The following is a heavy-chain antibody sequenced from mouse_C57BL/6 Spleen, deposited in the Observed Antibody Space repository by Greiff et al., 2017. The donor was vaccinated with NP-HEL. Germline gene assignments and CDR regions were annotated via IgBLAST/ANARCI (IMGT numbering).Heavy chain of an antibody. D-gene: IGHD2-2*01. V-gene: IGHV1-53*01. J-gene: IGHJ2*01. CDR2: INPSNGGT. Sequence: VQLQQSGTELVKPGASVKLSCKASGYTFTSYWMHWVKQRPGQGLEWIGNINPSNGGTNYNEKFKSKATLTVDKSSSTAYMQLSSLTSEDSAVYYCARKGGYDGYFDYWGQGTTLTVSS. CDR3: ARKGGYDGYFDY. CDR1: GYTFTSYW.